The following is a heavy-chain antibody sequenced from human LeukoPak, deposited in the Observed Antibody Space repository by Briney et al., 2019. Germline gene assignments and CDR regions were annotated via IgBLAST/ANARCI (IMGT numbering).Heavy chain of an antibody. CDR2: ISSSGSTI. CDR1: GFTFSDYY. D-gene: IGHD3-3*01. Sequence: PGGSLRLSCAASGFTFSDYYMSWIRQAPGKGLEWVSYISSSGSTIYYADSVKGRFTISRDNAKNSLYLQMNSLRAEDTAGYYCATFWSGYYNPYFDYWGQGTLVTVSS. J-gene: IGHJ4*02. CDR3: ATFWSGYYNPYFDY. V-gene: IGHV3-11*01.